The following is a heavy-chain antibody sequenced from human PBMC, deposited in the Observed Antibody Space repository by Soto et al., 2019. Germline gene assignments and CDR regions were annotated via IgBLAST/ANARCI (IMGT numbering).Heavy chain of an antibody. D-gene: IGHD3-10*01. J-gene: IGHJ6*02. Sequence: GASVKVSCKLSGYTLTDLSMHWVLQAPGKGLEWMGGFDPEDGETIYAQKFQGRVTMTEDTSTDTAYMELSSLRSEDTAVYYCATEVYRGVTNYYYYYGMDVWGQGTTVTVSS. V-gene: IGHV1-24*01. CDR3: ATEVYRGVTNYYYYYGMDV. CDR1: GYTLTDLS. CDR2: FDPEDGET.